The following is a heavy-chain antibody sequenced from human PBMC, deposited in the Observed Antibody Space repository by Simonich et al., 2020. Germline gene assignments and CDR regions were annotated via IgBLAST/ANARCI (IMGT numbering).Heavy chain of an antibody. Sequence: QVQLQESGPGLVKPSETLSLTCTVSGGSISSYYWSWIRQPPGKGLEWIGYNYYSGSTNYNPSLKSRVTISVDTSKNQFSLKLSSVTAADTAVYYCARGGRYCSSTSCYYYYYMDVWGKGTTVTVSS. D-gene: IGHD2-2*01. CDR2: NYYSGST. V-gene: IGHV4-59*12. J-gene: IGHJ6*03. CDR1: GGSISSYY. CDR3: ARGGRYCSSTSCYYYYYMDV.